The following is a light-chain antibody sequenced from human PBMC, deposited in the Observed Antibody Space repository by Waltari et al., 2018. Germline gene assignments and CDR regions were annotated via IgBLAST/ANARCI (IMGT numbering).Light chain of an antibody. V-gene: IGKV3-20*01. J-gene: IGKJ1*01. CDR3: QKYGRLPAT. Sequence: IVLTQSTGTLSLSPGERATLSCGASQSVSRYLAWYQQKPGQAPRLLIYDASTRATGIPDGFSGSGSGTDFILTISRLEPETFAVYYCQKYGRLPATFGQGP. CDR2: DAS. CDR1: QSVSRY.